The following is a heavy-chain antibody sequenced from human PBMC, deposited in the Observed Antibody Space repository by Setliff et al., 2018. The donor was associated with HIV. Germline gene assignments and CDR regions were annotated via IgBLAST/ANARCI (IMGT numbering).Heavy chain of an antibody. CDR3: ARENGSSAGCYEYSYYGMDV. J-gene: IGHJ6*02. CDR2: INPNSGGT. Sequence: ASVKVSCKASGYTFTGYYMHWVRQAPGQGLEWMGWINPNSGGTSYAQKFQGRVTMTRDTSISTAYMEVSRLRSDDTAVYYCARENGSSAGCYEYSYYGMDVWGQGTTVTVSS. CDR1: GYTFTGYY. D-gene: IGHD2-2*01. V-gene: IGHV1-2*02.